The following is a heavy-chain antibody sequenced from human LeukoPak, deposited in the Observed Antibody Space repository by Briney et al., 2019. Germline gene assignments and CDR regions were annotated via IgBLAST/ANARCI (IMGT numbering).Heavy chain of an antibody. Sequence: PSETLSLTCTVSGGSISSYYWSWIRQPPGKGLEWIGYMHFSGSIDYNPSLKSRVTISMDTSRNQISLKLSSVTAADTAMYYCARGSTGHLDPWGQGTLVTVSS. CDR2: MHFSGSI. V-gene: IGHV4-59*01. CDR3: ARGSTGHLDP. J-gene: IGHJ5*02. D-gene: IGHD6-25*01. CDR1: GGSISSYY.